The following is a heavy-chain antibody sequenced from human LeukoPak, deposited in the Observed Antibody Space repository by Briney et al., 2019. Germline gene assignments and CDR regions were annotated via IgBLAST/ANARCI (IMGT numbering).Heavy chain of an antibody. CDR1: GFTFSSYA. J-gene: IGHJ4*02. D-gene: IGHD3-16*02. CDR3: ATMITFGGVIAYFDY. V-gene: IGHV3-23*01. Sequence: PGGSLRLSCAASGFTFSSYAMSWVRQAPGKGLEWVSVISGSGGSTYYADSVKGRFTISRDNSKNTLYLQMNSLRAEDTAVYYCATMITFGGVIAYFDYWGQGTLVTVSS. CDR2: ISGSGGST.